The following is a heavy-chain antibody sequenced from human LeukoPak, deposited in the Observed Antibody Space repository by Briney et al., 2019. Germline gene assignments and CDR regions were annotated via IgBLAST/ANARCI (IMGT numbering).Heavy chain of an antibody. CDR2: IAPYNGET. D-gene: IGHD3-22*01. V-gene: IGHV1-18*01. CDR3: ASRNYYDTTGYYQFYFDY. CDR1: GYTFTNFG. Sequence: ASVKVSCKASGYTFTNFGITWVRQAPGQGLEWMGWIAPYNGETHYTQSLQDRVTMTTDTSTSTAYMELRSLRSDDTAVYYCASRNYYDTTGYYQFYFDYWGQGTLVTVSS. J-gene: IGHJ4*02.